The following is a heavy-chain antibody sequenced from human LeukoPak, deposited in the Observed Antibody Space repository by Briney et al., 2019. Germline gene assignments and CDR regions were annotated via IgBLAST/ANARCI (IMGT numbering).Heavy chain of an antibody. CDR2: ISGSGGST. J-gene: IGHJ3*02. Sequence: PGGSLRLSCAASGFTFSSYAMSWVRQAPGKGLEWVSAISGSGGSTYFADSVKGRFTISRDNSKNTLYLQMNSLRAEDTAVYYCAKDRDYGDYGDAFDIWGQGTMVTVSS. CDR3: AKDRDYGDYGDAFDI. D-gene: IGHD4-17*01. CDR1: GFTFSSYA. V-gene: IGHV3-23*01.